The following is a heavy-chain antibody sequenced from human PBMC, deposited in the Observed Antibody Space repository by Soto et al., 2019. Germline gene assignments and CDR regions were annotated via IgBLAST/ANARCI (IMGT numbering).Heavy chain of an antibody. J-gene: IGHJ4*02. V-gene: IGHV1-46*01. Sequence: ASVKVSCKASGYTFSGYYLHWLRLSPGQGLEWLGMINPSSGDTTSAQKFQARVTMTRGSSPRTVDLDLSSLRSDDTAVYYCARSTDRYYFDYWGQGTLVTVSS. CDR3: ARSTDRYYFDY. CDR1: GYTFSGYY. D-gene: IGHD1-1*01. CDR2: INPSSGDT.